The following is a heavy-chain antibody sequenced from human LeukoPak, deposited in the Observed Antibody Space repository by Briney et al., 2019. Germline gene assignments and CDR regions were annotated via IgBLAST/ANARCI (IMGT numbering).Heavy chain of an antibody. CDR2: VYFSGSS. CDR1: GDSINSGRNY. Sequence: SETLSLTCIVSGDSINSGRNYWGCIRQSTGKGLECIASVYFSGSSQYNPSLMGRAFISVDSSKNQVSLRLDSVTAADSAVYHCARHLSGTTTAHYFDFWGQGTLVTVSS. J-gene: IGHJ4*02. CDR3: ARHLSGTTTAHYFDF. D-gene: IGHD1-14*01. V-gene: IGHV4-39*01.